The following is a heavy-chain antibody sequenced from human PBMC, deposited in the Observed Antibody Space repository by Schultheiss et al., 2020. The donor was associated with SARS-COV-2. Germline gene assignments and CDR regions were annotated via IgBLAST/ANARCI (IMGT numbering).Heavy chain of an antibody. Sequence: GESLKISCAASGFTFSSYAMHWVRQAPGKGLEWVAVISYDGSNKYYADSVKGRFTISRDNSKNTLYLQMNSLRAEDTAVYYCARALAAAGTEGLNFQHWGQGTLVTVCS. CDR3: ARALAAAGTEGLNFQH. CDR2: ISYDGSNK. CDR1: GFTFSSYA. J-gene: IGHJ1*01. V-gene: IGHV3-30*01. D-gene: IGHD6-13*01.